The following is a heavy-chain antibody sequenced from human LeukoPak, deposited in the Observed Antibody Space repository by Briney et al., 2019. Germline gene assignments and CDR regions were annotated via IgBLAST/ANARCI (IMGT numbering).Heavy chain of an antibody. CDR2: IYYSGST. CDR3: ARAQQSLLWFGEFHHDAFDI. V-gene: IGHV4-39*01. Sequence: PSQTLSLTCTVSGGSISSSSYYWGWIRQPPGKGLEWIGSIYYSGSTYYNPSLKSRVTISVDTSKDQFSLKLSSVTAADTAVYYCARAQQSLLWFGEFHHDAFDIWGQGTMVTVSS. D-gene: IGHD3-10*01. J-gene: IGHJ3*02. CDR1: GGSISSSSYY.